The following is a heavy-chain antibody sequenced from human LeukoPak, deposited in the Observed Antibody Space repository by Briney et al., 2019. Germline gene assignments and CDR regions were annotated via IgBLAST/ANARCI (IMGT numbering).Heavy chain of an antibody. V-gene: IGHV4-4*07. J-gene: IGHJ3*02. Sequence: SETLSLTCTVSGASICSNYLTWIRQPAGKGLEWIGRISSSGTTNYNPSLKSRLTMSVDTSKDQFSLNLRSVTAADTAVYYCAIQTGDDAFDIWGQGTMVTVSS. CDR1: GASICSNY. CDR2: ISSSGTT. CDR3: AIQTGDDAFDI. D-gene: IGHD7-27*01.